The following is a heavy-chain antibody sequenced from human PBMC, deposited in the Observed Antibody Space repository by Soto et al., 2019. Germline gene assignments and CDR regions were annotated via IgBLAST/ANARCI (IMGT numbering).Heavy chain of an antibody. D-gene: IGHD5-18*01. V-gene: IGHV1-58*01. J-gene: IGHJ4*02. CDR2: IVVGSGNT. Sequence: SVKGSCKASGGTCTSSAVQWVRQARGQRLEWIGWIVVGSGNTNYAQKFQERVTITREMSTSTAYLELSSLRSEDTAVYYCAAPIDTAMAFDYWGKGNLVTVSS. CDR3: AAPIDTAMAFDY. CDR1: GGTCTSSA.